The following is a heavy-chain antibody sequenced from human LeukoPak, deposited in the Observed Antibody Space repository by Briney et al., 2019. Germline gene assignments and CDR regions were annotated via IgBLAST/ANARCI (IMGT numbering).Heavy chain of an antibody. CDR3: ARVRVGAKDY. V-gene: IGHV4-59*12. Sequence: PSETLSLTCTVSGGSISSYYWSWIRQPPGKGLEWIGYIYYSGSTNYNPSLKSRVTMSVDTSKNQFSLKLSSVTAADTAVYYCARVRVGAKDYWGQGTLVTVSS. CDR2: IYYSGST. CDR1: GGSISSYY. J-gene: IGHJ4*02. D-gene: IGHD1-26*01.